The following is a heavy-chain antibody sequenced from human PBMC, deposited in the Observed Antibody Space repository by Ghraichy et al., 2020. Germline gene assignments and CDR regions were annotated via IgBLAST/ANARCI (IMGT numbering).Heavy chain of an antibody. Sequence: SETLSLTCTVSGGSISSYYWSWIRQPAGKGLEWIGRIYTSGSTNYNPSLKPRVTMSVDTSKNQFSLKLSSVTAADTDVYYCARYPEKGSYGMDVWGQGTTVTVSS. D-gene: IGHD1-14*01. J-gene: IGHJ6*02. CDR2: IYTSGST. CDR3: ARYPEKGSYGMDV. CDR1: GGSISSYY. V-gene: IGHV4-4*07.